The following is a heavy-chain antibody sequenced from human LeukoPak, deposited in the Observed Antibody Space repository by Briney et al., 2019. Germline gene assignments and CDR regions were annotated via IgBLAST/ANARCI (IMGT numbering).Heavy chain of an antibody. CDR1: GFILSNHW. CDR3: ARNNDMDV. CDR2: MNKDGSQK. J-gene: IGHJ6*02. Sequence: PGGSLRLPCAASGFILSNHWMTWVRQAPGKGPEWVANMNKDGSQKYYVDSVKGRFTISRDTAKNSLYLQMNNLRVEDTALYYCARNNDMDVWGQGTTVIVSS. D-gene: IGHD1/OR15-1a*01. V-gene: IGHV3-7*03.